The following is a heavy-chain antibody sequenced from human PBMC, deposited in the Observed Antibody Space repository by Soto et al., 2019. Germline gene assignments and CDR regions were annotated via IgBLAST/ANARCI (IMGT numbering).Heavy chain of an antibody. Sequence: PGGSLRLSCAASGFTFDDYAMHWVRQAPGKGLEWVSGISWNSGSIGYADSVKGRFTISRDNAKNSLYLQMNSLRAEDTALYYCAKGPPYSDLLSYTDVWGKGTTGT. CDR3: AKGPPYSDLLSYTDV. J-gene: IGHJ6*03. V-gene: IGHV3-9*01. CDR1: GFTFDDYA. CDR2: ISWNSGSI. D-gene: IGHD2-21*01.